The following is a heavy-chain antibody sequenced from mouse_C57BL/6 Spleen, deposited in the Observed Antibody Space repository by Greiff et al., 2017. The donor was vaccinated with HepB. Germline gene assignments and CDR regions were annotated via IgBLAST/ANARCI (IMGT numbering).Heavy chain of an antibody. Sequence: VQLQQSGAELVRPGASVKLSCTASGFNIKDDYMHWVKQRPEQGLEWIGWIDPENGDTEYASKFQGKATITADTSSNTAYLQLSSLTSEDTAVYYFTTGTTVVVDYWGQGTTLTVSS. CDR3: TTGTTVVVDY. J-gene: IGHJ2*01. V-gene: IGHV14-4*01. D-gene: IGHD1-1*01. CDR1: GFNIKDDY. CDR2: IDPENGDT.